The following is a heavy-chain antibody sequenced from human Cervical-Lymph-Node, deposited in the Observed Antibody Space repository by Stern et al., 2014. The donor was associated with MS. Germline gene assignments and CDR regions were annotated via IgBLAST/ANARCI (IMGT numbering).Heavy chain of an antibody. V-gene: IGHV1-46*01. Sequence: VQLVESGAEVKKPGASVKVSCKASGYTFTTYSMHWVRQAPGQGLEWMGIINPSGDSISYAQRIQGRVTMTRDTSTSTVYMELSSLRSEDTAVYYCATGGAAPRYFDLWGRGTLVTVSS. CDR1: GYTFTTYS. J-gene: IGHJ2*01. D-gene: IGHD3-10*01. CDR3: ATGGAAPRYFDL. CDR2: INPSGDSI.